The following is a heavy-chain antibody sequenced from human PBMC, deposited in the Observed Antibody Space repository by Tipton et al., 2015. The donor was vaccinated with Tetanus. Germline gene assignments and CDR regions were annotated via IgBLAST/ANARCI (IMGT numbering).Heavy chain of an antibody. CDR1: AYAFTSYD. J-gene: IGHJ4*02. D-gene: IGHD6-13*01. V-gene: IGHV1-8*01. CDR2: MNPNTGHA. Sequence: QVQLVQSGAEVQKPGASVKVSCKAFAYAFTSYDLNWVRHVTGQGLEWLGYMNPNTGHAGYAQKFQGRVTMTSNISITTAYMELRNLRSDDTAVYYCARGNRGSSWHFWGQGTLVTVSS. CDR3: ARGNRGSSWHF.